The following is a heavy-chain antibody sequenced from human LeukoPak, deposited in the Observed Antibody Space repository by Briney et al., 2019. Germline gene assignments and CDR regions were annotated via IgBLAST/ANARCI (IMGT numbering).Heavy chain of an antibody. V-gene: IGHV3-23*01. J-gene: IGHJ4*02. CDR2: ISGSGGST. CDR3: AKDERCYYGSGSYYTPPFDY. CDR1: GFTFSSYA. Sequence: GGSLRLSCAASGFTFSSYAMSWVRQAPGKGLEWVSAISGSGGSTYYADSVKGRFTISRDNSKNTLYLQMNSLRAEDTAVYYCAKDERCYYGSGSYYTPPFDYWGQGTLVTVSS. D-gene: IGHD3-10*01.